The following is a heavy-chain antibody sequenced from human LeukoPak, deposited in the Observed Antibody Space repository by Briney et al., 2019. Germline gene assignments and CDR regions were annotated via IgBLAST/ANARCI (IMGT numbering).Heavy chain of an antibody. V-gene: IGHV3-64*01. CDR3: ARGNDILTGYYNTKYAYMDV. J-gene: IGHJ6*03. D-gene: IGHD3-9*01. CDR1: GFTFSNAW. Sequence: GGSLRLSCAASGFTFSNAWMSWVRQAPGKGLEYVSAISSNGGSTYYANSVKGRFTISRDNSRNTLYLQMGSLRSEDTAVYYCARGNDILTGYYNTKYAYMDVWGKGTTVTVSS. CDR2: ISSNGGST.